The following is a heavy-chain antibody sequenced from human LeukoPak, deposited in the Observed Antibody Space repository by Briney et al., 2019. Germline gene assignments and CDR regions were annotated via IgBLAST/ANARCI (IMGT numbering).Heavy chain of an antibody. V-gene: IGHV1-2*06. Sequence: ASMKVSCKASGYTFTVYFIHWVRQAPGQGLEWMGRINPNSGATDYAQKFQGRVTMTRDTSISTAYMELSSLKSDDTAVYCCAKIGSSHDFDYWGQGTLITVSS. J-gene: IGHJ4*02. CDR1: GYTFTVYF. CDR3: AKIGSSHDFDY. D-gene: IGHD1-26*01. CDR2: INPNSGAT.